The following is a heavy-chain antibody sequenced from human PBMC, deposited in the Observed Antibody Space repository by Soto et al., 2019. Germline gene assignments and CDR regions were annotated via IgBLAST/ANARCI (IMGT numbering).Heavy chain of an antibody. CDR3: AKDLRTTISDYGMDV. CDR1: GFTFGSHG. CDR2: ISYDETNE. Sequence: QVQLVESGGGLVQPGGSLRLTCVASGFTFGSHGMHWVRQAPGKGLEWVAVISYDETNEHYVDSVKGRLTISRDNSKSILYLQMNTLRPEDTAVYKCAKDLRTTISDYGMDVWGQGTTVTVSS. V-gene: IGHV3-30*18. J-gene: IGHJ6*02.